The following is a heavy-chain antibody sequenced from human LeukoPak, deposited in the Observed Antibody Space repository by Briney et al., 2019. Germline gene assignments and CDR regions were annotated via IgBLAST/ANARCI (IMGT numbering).Heavy chain of an antibody. CDR3: ASFNGGNPRGGDDY. Sequence: GASVKVSCKASGYTFTSYGISWVRQAPGQGLEWMGGIIPIFGTANYAQKFQGRVTITADKSTSTAYMELSSLRSEDTAVYYCASFNGGNPRGGDDYWGQGTLVTVSS. CDR2: IIPIFGTA. V-gene: IGHV1-69*06. CDR1: GYTFTSYG. J-gene: IGHJ4*02. D-gene: IGHD4-23*01.